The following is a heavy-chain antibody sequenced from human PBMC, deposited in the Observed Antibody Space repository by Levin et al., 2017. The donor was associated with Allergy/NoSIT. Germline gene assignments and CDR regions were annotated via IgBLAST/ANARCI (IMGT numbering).Heavy chain of an antibody. CDR1: GFTFSSYD. D-gene: IGHD5-12*01. V-gene: IGHV3-23*01. J-gene: IGHJ4*02. CDR3: ANAPQYRGYDWTAGFDY. CDR2: ISGGGGTT. Sequence: AGGSLRLSCAASGFTFSSYDMSWVRQAPGKGLEWVSSISGGGGTTYYADSVKGRFTISRDNAKNTLYLQMNSLTADDTAVYYCANAPQYRGYDWTAGFDYWGQGTLVTVSS.